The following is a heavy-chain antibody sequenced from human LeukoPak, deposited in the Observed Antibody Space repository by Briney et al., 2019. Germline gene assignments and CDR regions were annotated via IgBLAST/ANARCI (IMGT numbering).Heavy chain of an antibody. V-gene: IGHV1-46*01. D-gene: IGHD5-12*01. J-gene: IGHJ5*02. CDR3: ARDNSVGDSAWWFDP. CDR1: GYTFTNNF. Sequence: ASVKVSCKASGYTFTNNFMHWVRQAPGQGLEWMGIINPSGDNTWYAQKFQGRVTMTRDMATSTDYMEVSSLRSEDTAVYYCARDNSVGDSAWWFDPWGQGTLVTVSS. CDR2: INPSGDNT.